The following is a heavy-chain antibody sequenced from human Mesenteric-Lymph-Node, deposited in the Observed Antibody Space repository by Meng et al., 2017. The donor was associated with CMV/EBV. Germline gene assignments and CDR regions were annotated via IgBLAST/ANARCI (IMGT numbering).Heavy chain of an antibody. CDR3: ARDRDTDWYSPFDY. CDR1: GYTFIDYY. CDR2: INPKTGGR. Sequence: QVQLVQSGAEVKKHGASVRVSCKASGYTFIDYYINWVRQAPGQGLEWMGRINPKTGGRSYAQNFQGRVTMTRDKSINTAYMEVNRLNSDDTAMYYCARDRDTDWYSPFDYWGPGTLVTVSS. D-gene: IGHD3-9*01. V-gene: IGHV1-2*06. J-gene: IGHJ4*02.